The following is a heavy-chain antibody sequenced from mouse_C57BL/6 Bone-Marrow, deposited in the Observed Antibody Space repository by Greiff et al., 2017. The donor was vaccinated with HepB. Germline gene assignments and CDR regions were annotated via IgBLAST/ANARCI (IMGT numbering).Heavy chain of an antibody. J-gene: IGHJ2*01. CDR2: IYPGSGST. V-gene: IGHV1-55*01. CDR1: GYTFTSYW. CDR3: ARSLYYGKNY. D-gene: IGHD1-1*01. Sequence: QVQLQQSGAELVKPGASVKMSCKASGYTFTSYWLTWVKQRPGQGLEWICDIYPGSGSTNYNEQFKSKATLTVDTSSSTAYMQLSSLTSEDSAVYYCARSLYYGKNYWGQGTTLTVSS.